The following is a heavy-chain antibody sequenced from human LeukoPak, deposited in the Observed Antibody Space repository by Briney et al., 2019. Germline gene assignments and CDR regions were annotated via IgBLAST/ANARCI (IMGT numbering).Heavy chain of an antibody. V-gene: IGHV3-20*04. CDR1: GFTFSSYW. Sequence: GGSLRLSCAASGFTFSSYWMSWVRQAPGKGLEWVSGINWNGGSTGYADSVKGRFTISRDNAKNSLYLQMNSLRAEDTALYYCAGLDDILTGYSNWGQGTLVTVSS. CDR2: INWNGGST. CDR3: AGLDDILTGYSN. J-gene: IGHJ4*02. D-gene: IGHD3-9*01.